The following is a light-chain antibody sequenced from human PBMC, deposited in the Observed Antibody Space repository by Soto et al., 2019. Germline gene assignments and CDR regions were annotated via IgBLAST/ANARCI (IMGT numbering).Light chain of an antibody. Sequence: DIQMTQSPSSLSASVGDRVTITCRASQSISTYLNWYQQKPGKAPKVLIYAASSLQSGVPSRFSGSGSGTDFTLTISSLQPEDCATYYCQQSYSTPRGMHTFGQGTKLEIK. CDR1: QSISTY. CDR2: AAS. J-gene: IGKJ2*01. V-gene: IGKV1-39*01. CDR3: QQSYSTPRGMHT.